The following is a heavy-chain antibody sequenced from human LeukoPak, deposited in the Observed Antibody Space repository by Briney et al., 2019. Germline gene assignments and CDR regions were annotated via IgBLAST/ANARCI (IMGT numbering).Heavy chain of an antibody. Sequence: GASVKVSCKASGDTLTTYDFNWVRQAPGQGLEWMGWMDPNSGNTGYAQKFQGRVTMTRNTPISTAYMELSSLTSEDTAVYYCAKSLPGIAAHWGQGTLVSVTS. CDR2: MDPNSGNT. V-gene: IGHV1-8*01. CDR1: GDTLTTYD. J-gene: IGHJ4*02. D-gene: IGHD6-13*01. CDR3: AKSLPGIAAH.